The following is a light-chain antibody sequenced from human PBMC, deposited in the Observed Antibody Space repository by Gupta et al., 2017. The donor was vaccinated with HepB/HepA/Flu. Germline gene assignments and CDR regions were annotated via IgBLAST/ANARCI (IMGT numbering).Light chain of an antibody. V-gene: IGLV2-14*01. CDR2: DVS. Sequence: QSALTLPASVSASPGQSLTIPCPGTGRDVGGYNYASWYQQHPGKAPKHMIYDVSNRPSGVANRFSGSKSGNTAALTISGLQAEDDADYYCSSYTSSSTLYVFGTGTKVTVL. CDR1: GRDVGGYNY. J-gene: IGLJ1*01. CDR3: SSYTSSSTLYV.